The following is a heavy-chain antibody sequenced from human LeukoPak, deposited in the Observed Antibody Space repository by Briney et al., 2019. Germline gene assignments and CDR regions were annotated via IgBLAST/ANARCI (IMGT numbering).Heavy chain of an antibody. J-gene: IGHJ4*02. CDR3: ARASENHYDSSPFDY. Sequence: GGSLSLFCAASGFTVSSNYMRWARQAPGGGLEWVSDNYSGGSTYYADSVKGRFTISRANPKNTLYLQRNSLREEGTAVYYCARASENHYDSSPFDYWGQGTLVTVSS. D-gene: IGHD3-22*01. CDR1: GFTVSSNY. CDR2: NYSGGST. V-gene: IGHV3-66*01.